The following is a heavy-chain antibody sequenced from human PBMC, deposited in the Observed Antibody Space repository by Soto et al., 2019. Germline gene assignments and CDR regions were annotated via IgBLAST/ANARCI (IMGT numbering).Heavy chain of an antibody. CDR2: IYSGGTT. CDR3: ARLDLPGYGRGDDL. J-gene: IGHJ5*02. D-gene: IGHD2-15*01. V-gene: IGHV3-66*04. CDR1: RYTVNKHY. Sequence: PRGCLRLSRAPSRYTVNKHYMRWVSQAPGKGLECVSVIYSGGTTYYADSVKGRFTISRDNSKNTLYLQMDSLSAADTAIYYCARLDLPGYGRGDDLWGQGSLVTVSS.